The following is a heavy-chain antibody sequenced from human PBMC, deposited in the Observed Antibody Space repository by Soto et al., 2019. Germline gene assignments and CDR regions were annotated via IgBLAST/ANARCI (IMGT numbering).Heavy chain of an antibody. CDR2: TKYRCKWYT. D-gene: IGHD2-15*01. CDR3: AREGSGTWTYSFDF. CDR1: WDSVSRIMAA. Sequence: SETPSLTWYISWDSVSRIMAALSWVREWPSRGVEGLGRTKYRCKWYTDYATSLKSRITINPDTPNKQAAQQLNAVGPQDTSVYYCAREGSGTWTYSFDFWGQGIMVTVSS. V-gene: IGHV6-1*01. J-gene: IGHJ4*02.